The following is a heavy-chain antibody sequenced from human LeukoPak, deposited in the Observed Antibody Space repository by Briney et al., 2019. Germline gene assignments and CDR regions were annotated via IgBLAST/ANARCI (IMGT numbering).Heavy chain of an antibody. D-gene: IGHD3-3*01. CDR1: GVSISSCS. J-gene: IGHJ5*02. Sequence: SETLSLTCTVSGVSISSCSWSWIRQPPGKGLEWVGYIYDSGNTKYSTSLKSRLTISRDTSKKQISLRLISVTAADTAVYYCARHLTMSGSYPFDPWGQGTLVTVSS. CDR3: ARHLTMSGSYPFDP. CDR2: IYDSGNT. V-gene: IGHV4-59*08.